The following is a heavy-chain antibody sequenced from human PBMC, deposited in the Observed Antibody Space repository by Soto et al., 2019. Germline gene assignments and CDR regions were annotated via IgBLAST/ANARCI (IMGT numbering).Heavy chain of an antibody. J-gene: IGHJ4*02. D-gene: IGHD1-20*01. CDR3: ARFIPGTGSDY. CDR2: IYYSGST. Sequence: QVQLQESGPGLVKPSQTLSLTCTVSGGSISSGGYYWSWIRQHPGKGLEWIGYIYYSGSTYYNSSPKSRVTISGDTSKNQFSLKLSSVTAADTAVYYCARFIPGTGSDYWGQGTLVTVSS. CDR1: GGSISSGGYY. V-gene: IGHV4-31*03.